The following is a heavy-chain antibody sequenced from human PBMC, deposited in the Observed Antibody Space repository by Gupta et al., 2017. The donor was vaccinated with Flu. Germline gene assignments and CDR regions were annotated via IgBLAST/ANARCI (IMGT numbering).Heavy chain of an antibody. J-gene: IGHJ3*02. CDR3: AKFTSGWFGESPGAYDAFDI. V-gene: IGHV3-23*01. CDR2: ISGSGGST. CDR1: GFTFSSYA. D-gene: IGHD3-10*01. Sequence: EVQLLESGGGLVQPGGSLRLSCAASGFTFSSYAMSWVRQAPGKGLEWVSAISGSGGSTYYADSVKGRFTISRDNSKNTLYLQMNSLRAEDTAVYYCAKFTSGWFGESPGAYDAFDIWGQGTMVTVSS.